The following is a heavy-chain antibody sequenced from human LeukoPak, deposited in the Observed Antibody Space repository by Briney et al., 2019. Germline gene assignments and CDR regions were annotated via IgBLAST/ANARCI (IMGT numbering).Heavy chain of an antibody. CDR1: GGTFSSYA. CDR3: ASSGEMATIMENY. Sequence: SVKVSCKASGGTFSSYAISWVRQAPGQGLEWMGGIIPIFGTANYAQKFQGRVTITADESTSTAYMELSSLRSEDMAVYYCASSGEMATIMENYWGQGTLVTVSS. V-gene: IGHV1-69*13. CDR2: IIPIFGTA. D-gene: IGHD5-24*01. J-gene: IGHJ4*02.